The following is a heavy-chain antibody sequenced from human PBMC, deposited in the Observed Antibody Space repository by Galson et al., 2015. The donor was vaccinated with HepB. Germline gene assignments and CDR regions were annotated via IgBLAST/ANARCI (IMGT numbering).Heavy chain of an antibody. V-gene: IGHV3-23*01. J-gene: IGHJ6*03. CDR1: GFTFSSHA. D-gene: IGHD3-3*01. Sequence: SMRLSCAASGFTFSSHAMSWGRQAPGQGLEWVSGISGSCDTTLYAGSVEGRFTISRDNSKKTLYMQINHVTAEDTAVYYCAKRISITLFGQGKNYMDVWGKGTTGTVSS. CDR3: AKRISITLFGQGKNYMDV. CDR2: ISGSCDTT.